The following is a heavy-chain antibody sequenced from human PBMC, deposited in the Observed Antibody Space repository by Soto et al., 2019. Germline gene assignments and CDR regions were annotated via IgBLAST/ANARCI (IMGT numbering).Heavy chain of an antibody. CDR1: DGSISSVGYY. CDR2: IYYSGST. Sequence: SQTLSLPCTVSDGSISSVGYYWSWIRQHPGKCLEWIGYIYYSGSTYYNPSLKSRVTISVDTSKTQFSLKLSSVTAADTAVYYCARDRTGNDFWSGYGAFDIWGQGTMVTVSS. CDR3: ARDRTGNDFWSGYGAFDI. D-gene: IGHD3-3*01. J-gene: IGHJ3*02. V-gene: IGHV4-31*03.